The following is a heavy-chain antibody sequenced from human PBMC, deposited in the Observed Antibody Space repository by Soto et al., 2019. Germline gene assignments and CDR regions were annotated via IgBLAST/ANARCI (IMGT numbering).Heavy chain of an antibody. J-gene: IGHJ6*02. D-gene: IGHD5-12*01. Sequence: GASVKVSCKASGYTFTSYGISWVRQAPGQGLEWMGWISAYNGNTNYAQKLQGRVTMTTDTSTSTAYMELRSLRSDDTAVYYCARDHGGGYNTNYYYYGMDVWGQGTTVTVSS. CDR1: GYTFTSYG. V-gene: IGHV1-18*01. CDR3: ARDHGGGYNTNYYYYGMDV. CDR2: ISAYNGNT.